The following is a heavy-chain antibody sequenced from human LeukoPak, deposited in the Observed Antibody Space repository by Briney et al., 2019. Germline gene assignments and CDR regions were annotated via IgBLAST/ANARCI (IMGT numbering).Heavy chain of an antibody. V-gene: IGHV4-38-2*02. J-gene: IGHJ4*02. D-gene: IGHD3-22*01. Sequence: PSETLSLTCTVSGYSISSGYYWGWIRQPPGKGLEWIGSIYHSGSTYYNPSLKSRVTISVDTSKNQFSLKLSSVTAADTAVYYCARYYDSSGGDYYFDYWGQGTLVTVSS. CDR2: IYHSGST. CDR3: ARYYDSSGGDYYFDY. CDR1: GYSISSGYY.